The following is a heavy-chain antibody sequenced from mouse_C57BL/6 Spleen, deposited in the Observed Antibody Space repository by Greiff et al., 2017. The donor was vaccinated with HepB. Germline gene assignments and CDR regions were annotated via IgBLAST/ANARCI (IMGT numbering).Heavy chain of an antibody. CDR1: GYAFSSSW. J-gene: IGHJ3*01. V-gene: IGHV1-82*01. Sequence: QVQLKESGPELVKPGASVKISCKASGYAFSSSWMNWVKQRPGKGLEWIGRIYPGDGDTNYNGKFKGKATLTADKSSSTAYMQLSSLTSEDSAVYFCARDDGYYGAYWGQGTLVTVSA. CDR3: ARDDGYYGAY. D-gene: IGHD2-3*01. CDR2: IYPGDGDT.